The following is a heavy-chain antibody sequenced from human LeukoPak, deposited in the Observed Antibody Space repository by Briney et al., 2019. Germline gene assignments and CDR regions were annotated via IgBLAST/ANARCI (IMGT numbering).Heavy chain of an antibody. D-gene: IGHD4-11*01. CDR1: GFTFSSYW. J-gene: IGHJ4*02. CDR2: IKQDGSEK. Sequence: GGSLRLSCAASGFTFSSYWMSWVRQAPGKGLEWVANIKQDGSEKYYVDSVKGRFTISRDNAKNSLYLQMSSLRAEDTAVYYCARAGDHVYSLLPDYWGQGTLVTVSS. V-gene: IGHV3-7*01. CDR3: ARAGDHVYSLLPDY.